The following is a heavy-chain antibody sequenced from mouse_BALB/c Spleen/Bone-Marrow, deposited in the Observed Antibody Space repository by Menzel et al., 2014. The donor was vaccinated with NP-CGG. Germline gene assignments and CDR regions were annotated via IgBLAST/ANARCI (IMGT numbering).Heavy chain of an antibody. J-gene: IGHJ1*01. CDR2: IDPANGNT. V-gene: IGHV14-3*02. Sequence: VHLQQPGAELVKPGASVKLSCSVSGFNIKDTYMHWVKQRPEQGLEWIGRIDPANGNTKYDPKFQDKATITADTSSNTVDLQLSSLTFEDTAVYYCARQEFAIYWYFDVWGAGTTVTVSS. CDR1: GFNIKDTY. CDR3: ARQEFAIYWYFDV. D-gene: IGHD1-3*01.